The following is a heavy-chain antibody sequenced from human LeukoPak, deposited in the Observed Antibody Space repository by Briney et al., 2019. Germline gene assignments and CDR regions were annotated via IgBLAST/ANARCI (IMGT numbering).Heavy chain of an antibody. V-gene: IGHV4-39*01. D-gene: IGHD6-19*01. CDR1: GGSISSSSYY. CDR2: IYYSGST. Sequence: NPSETLSLTCTVSGGSISSSSYYWGWIRQPPGKGLEWIGSIYYSGSTYYNPSLKSRVTISVDTSKNQYFLTLSSVTAADTAVYYCARRVVVAGTRRWFDPWGQGTLVTVSS. CDR3: ARRVVVAGTRRWFDP. J-gene: IGHJ5*02.